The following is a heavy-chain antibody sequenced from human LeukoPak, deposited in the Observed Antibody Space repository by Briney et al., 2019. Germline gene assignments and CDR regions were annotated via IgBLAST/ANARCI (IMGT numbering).Heavy chain of an antibody. Sequence: GGSLRLSCAASGFTFTNYAMTWVRQAPGKGLEWVSAIIGSGGSTYYADSVKGRFIISRDNSKNTLYLHMDSLRAEDTAVYYCARDGNSGAYYYYYMDVWGKGTTVTVSS. CDR3: ARDGNSGAYYYYYMDV. CDR1: GFTFTNYA. V-gene: IGHV3-23*01. CDR2: IIGSGGST. D-gene: IGHD6-19*01. J-gene: IGHJ6*03.